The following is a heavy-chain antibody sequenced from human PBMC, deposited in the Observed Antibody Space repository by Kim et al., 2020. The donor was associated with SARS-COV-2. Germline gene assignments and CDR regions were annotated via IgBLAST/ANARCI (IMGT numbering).Heavy chain of an antibody. CDR2: INHSGST. J-gene: IGHJ4*02. CDR1: GGSFSGYY. CDR3: ASRPGFGVVIRGRPFDY. V-gene: IGHV4-34*01. D-gene: IGHD3-3*01. Sequence: SETLSLTCAVYGGSFSGYYWSWIRQPPGKGLEWIGEINHSGSTNYNPSLKSRVTISVDTSKNQFSLKLSSVTAADTAVYYCASRPGFGVVIRGRPFDYWGQGTLVTVSS.